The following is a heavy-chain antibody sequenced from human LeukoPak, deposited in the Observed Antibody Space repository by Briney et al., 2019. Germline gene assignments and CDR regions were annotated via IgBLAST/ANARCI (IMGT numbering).Heavy chain of an antibody. V-gene: IGHV3-7*01. J-gene: IGHJ6*03. CDR2: IREDGSEK. CDR3: GRDRTGQQLITRKDYDYLAV. CDR1: ASTSSVFC. Sequence: PGRSLRLAWAPSASTSSVFCTSGVRHAPGERREWVASIREDGSEKTSVDSVKGRFTISRDNAKNSLYLKMHRLTAQDTAVFSCGRDRTGQQLITRKDYDYLAVWGRGPRV. D-gene: IGHD4/OR15-4a*01.